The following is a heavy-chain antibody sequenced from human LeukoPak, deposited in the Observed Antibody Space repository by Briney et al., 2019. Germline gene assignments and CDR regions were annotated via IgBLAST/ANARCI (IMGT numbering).Heavy chain of an antibody. CDR3: ARYGSYPEAFDY. J-gene: IGHJ4*02. CDR2: IRSSGNTI. Sequence: PGGSLRLPCAASGFTFSSYNMDWVRQAPGKGLEWVSYIRSSGNTIYYADSVKGRFTISRDNAKNSVYLQMNSLRDEDTAVYYCARYGSYPEAFDYWGQGTLVTVSS. V-gene: IGHV3-48*02. CDR1: GFTFSSYN. D-gene: IGHD1-26*01.